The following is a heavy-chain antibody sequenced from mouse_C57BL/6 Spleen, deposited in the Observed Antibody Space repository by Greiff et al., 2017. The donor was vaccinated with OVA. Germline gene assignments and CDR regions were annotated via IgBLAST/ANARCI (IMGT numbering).Heavy chain of an antibody. Sequence: EVKVVESGGDLVKPGGSLKLSCAASGFTFSSYGMSWVRQTPDKRLEWVATISSGGSYTYYPDSVKGRFTISRDNAKNTLYLQMSSLKSEDTAMYYCARKGYYSNYPWYFDVWGTGTTVTVSS. CDR2: ISSGGSYT. D-gene: IGHD2-5*01. V-gene: IGHV5-6*01. J-gene: IGHJ1*03. CDR1: GFTFSSYG. CDR3: ARKGYYSNYPWYFDV.